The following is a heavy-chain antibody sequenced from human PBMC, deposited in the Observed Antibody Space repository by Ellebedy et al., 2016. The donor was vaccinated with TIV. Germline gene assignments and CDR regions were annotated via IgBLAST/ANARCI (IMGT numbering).Heavy chain of an antibody. CDR1: GYTFTSYY. V-gene: IGHV1-46*01. CDR2: INTSVGST. D-gene: IGHD3-16*02. CDR3: ARGALRGHYVYYDYVWGSYRSYYMDV. J-gene: IGHJ6*03. Sequence: ASVKVSCKASGYTFTSYYMHWVRQAPGQGLEWMGIINTSVGSTSYAQKFQGSVTMTRDTSTSTVYMELSSLRSEDTAVYYCARGALRGHYVYYDYVWGSYRSYYMDVWGKGTTVTVSS.